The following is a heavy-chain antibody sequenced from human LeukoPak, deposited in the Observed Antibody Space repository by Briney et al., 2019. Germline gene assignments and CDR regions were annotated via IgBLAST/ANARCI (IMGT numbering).Heavy chain of an antibody. J-gene: IGHJ4*02. CDR2: MYNSGST. D-gene: IGHD4-17*01. CDR3: APGIESYGDYGY. CDR1: GGSISGSY. Sequence: SETLSLTCTVSGGSISGSYWSWIRQPPGKGLEWIAYMYNSGSTNYNPSLKSRVTISIDTSKNQFSLKLSSLTAADTAIYYCAPGIESYGDYGYWGQGILVTVSS. V-gene: IGHV4-59*01.